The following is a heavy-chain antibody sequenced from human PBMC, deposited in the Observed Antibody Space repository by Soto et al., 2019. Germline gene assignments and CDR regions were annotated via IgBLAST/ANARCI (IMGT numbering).Heavy chain of an antibody. CDR2: ISDDTRSI. CDR1: GFTFSDYN. J-gene: IGHJ3*02. CDR3: AREGPSMVIAFDI. Sequence: EVQLVESGGGLVKPGGSLRLSCAASGFTFSDYNMNWVRQAPGKGLKWVSSISDDTRSIYYADSMKGRFTSSRDNAKNSLYWQMNNLRVADTAVYYCAREGPSMVIAFDIWGQGTMVTVSS. V-gene: IGHV3-21*06. D-gene: IGHD5-18*01.